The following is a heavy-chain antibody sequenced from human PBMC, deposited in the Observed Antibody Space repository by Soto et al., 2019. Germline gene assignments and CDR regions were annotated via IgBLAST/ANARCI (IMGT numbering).Heavy chain of an antibody. J-gene: IGHJ6*03. CDR1: GFIFSSYW. Sequence: RGSLRLSCAASGFIFSSYWMSWVRQAPGKGLEWVATIKQDGSEKHYVDSVKGRFIISRDNAKNSLFLQMSSLRAEETAVYYCARGFGRATCPYYMDVWCKGTTLTVSS. CDR3: ARGFGRATCPYYMDV. CDR2: IKQDGSEK. V-gene: IGHV3-7*01. D-gene: IGHD2-15*01.